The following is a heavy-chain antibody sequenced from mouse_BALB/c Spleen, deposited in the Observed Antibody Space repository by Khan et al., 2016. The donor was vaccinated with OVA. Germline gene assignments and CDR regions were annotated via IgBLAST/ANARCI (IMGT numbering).Heavy chain of an antibody. J-gene: IGHJ2*01. Sequence: QVQLKESGAELVRPGASVKLSCKTSGYIFTNYWIHWVKQRSGQGLEWIARIYTGTDNTYYNEKLKDKATLTVEKSSSTVYMQLSSLKYEDSAVYFCAREDALYYFDYWGQGTTITVSA. CDR3: AREDALYYFDY. V-gene: IGHV1-76*01. CDR1: GYIFTNYW. CDR2: IYTGTDNT.